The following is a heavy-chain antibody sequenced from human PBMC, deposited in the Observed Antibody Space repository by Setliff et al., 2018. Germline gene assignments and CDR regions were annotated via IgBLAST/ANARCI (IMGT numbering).Heavy chain of an antibody. V-gene: IGHV1-69*13. CDR1: GGTFSSKA. J-gene: IGHJ6*03. D-gene: IGHD3-16*01. CDR2: FIPSSGTA. Sequence: SVKVSCKASGGTFSSKAISWVRQAHGQGREWMGGFIPSSGTANYAQKFQGRLTITADESTSTAYMELNSLRSEDTARYYCAREEVIVMSFNNYYYYMDVWGKGTSVTVSS. CDR3: AREEVIVMSFNNYYYYMDV.